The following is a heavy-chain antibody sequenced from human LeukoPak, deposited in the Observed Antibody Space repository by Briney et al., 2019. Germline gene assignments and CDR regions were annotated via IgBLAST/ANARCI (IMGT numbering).Heavy chain of an antibody. D-gene: IGHD4-17*01. CDR2: ISSSGSTT. Sequence: GGSLRLSCAASGFTFSDYHMSWIRQAPGKGLERVSYISSSGSTTDYADSVKGRFTISRDNAKNSLYLQMNSLRAEDTAVYYCARDRTSTVWYFDLWGRGTQVTVSS. J-gene: IGHJ2*01. CDR1: GFTFSDYH. CDR3: ARDRTSTVWYFDL. V-gene: IGHV3-11*01.